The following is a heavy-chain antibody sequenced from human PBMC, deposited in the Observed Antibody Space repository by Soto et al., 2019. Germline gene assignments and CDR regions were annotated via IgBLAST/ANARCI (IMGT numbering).Heavy chain of an antibody. J-gene: IGHJ4*02. Sequence: QITLKESGPTVVKPTETLTLTCTFSGFSLTTSGVGVGWVRQSPGKAPEWLALIYWDDDKRYSTSLKIRLTIPKDTSKNQVVLTMANVDPADTATYYCAHRVLRTVFGLVTTTAIYFDFWGQGTPVVVSS. CDR1: GFSLTTSGVG. V-gene: IGHV2-5*02. D-gene: IGHD3-3*01. CDR2: IYWDDDK. CDR3: AHRVLRTVFGLVTTTAIYFDF.